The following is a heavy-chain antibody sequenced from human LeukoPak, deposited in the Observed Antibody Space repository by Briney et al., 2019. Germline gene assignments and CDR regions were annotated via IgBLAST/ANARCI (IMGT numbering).Heavy chain of an antibody. D-gene: IGHD2-15*01. V-gene: IGHV1-69*05. CDR2: IIPIFGTA. CDR1: GGTFSSYA. Sequence: SVKVSCKASGGTFSSYAISWVRQAPGQGLEWMGGIIPIFGTANYAQRFQGRVTITTDESTSTAYMELSSLRSEDTAVYYCARVVDYYYYYMDVWGKGTTVTVSS. CDR3: ARVVDYYYYYMDV. J-gene: IGHJ6*03.